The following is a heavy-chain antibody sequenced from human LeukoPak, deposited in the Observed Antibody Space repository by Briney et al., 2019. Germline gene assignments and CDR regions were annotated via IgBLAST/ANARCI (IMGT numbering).Heavy chain of an antibody. V-gene: IGHV1-46*01. CDR1: GFTFTDYY. J-gene: IGHJ4*02. CDR2: INPSGGST. CDR3: ARGPPYSSSSGVVENFDY. Sequence: ASVKVSCKASGFTFTDYYIHWVRQAPGQGLEWMGIINPSGGSTSYAQKFQGRVTMTRDTSTSTVYMELSSLRSEDTAVYYCARGPPYSSSSGVVENFDYWGQGTLVTVSS. D-gene: IGHD6-6*01.